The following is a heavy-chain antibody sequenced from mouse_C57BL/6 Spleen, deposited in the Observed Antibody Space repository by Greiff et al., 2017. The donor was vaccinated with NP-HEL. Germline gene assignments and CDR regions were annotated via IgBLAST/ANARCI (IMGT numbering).Heavy chain of an antibody. CDR2: ISNGGGST. J-gene: IGHJ4*01. Sequence: EVMLVESGGGLVQPGGSLKLSCAASGFTFSDYYMYWVRQTPEKRLEWVAYISNGGGSTYYPDTVKGRFTISRDNAKNTLYLQMSRLKSEDTAMYYCARFPDYWGQGTSVTVSS. CDR3: ARFPDY. CDR1: GFTFSDYY. V-gene: IGHV5-12*01.